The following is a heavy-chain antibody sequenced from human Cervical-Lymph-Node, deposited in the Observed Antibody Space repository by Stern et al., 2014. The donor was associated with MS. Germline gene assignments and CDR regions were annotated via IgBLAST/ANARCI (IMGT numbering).Heavy chain of an antibody. J-gene: IGHJ4*02. D-gene: IGHD4-17*01. CDR2: IYPGDSDT. Sequence: EVQLVQSGAEVKKPGESLKISCKGSGYSFTANWIAWVRQMPGKGLEWMGFIYPGDSDTRYSPHFHGQVTISADKSISTAYLQWSSLKASDTAMYYCARDYGDYAFDYWGQGTLVTVSS. V-gene: IGHV5-51*01. CDR3: ARDYGDYAFDY. CDR1: GYSFTANW.